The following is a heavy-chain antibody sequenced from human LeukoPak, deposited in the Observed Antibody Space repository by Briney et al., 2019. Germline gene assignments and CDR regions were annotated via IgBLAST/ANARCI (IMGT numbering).Heavy chain of an antibody. V-gene: IGHV4-59*08. D-gene: IGHD4-17*01. CDR1: GGSISSYY. J-gene: IGHJ4*02. CDR2: IYYSGST. CDR3: ARLGGGGSFYGDYAGYFDY. Sequence: PSETLSLTCTVSGGSISSYYWSWIRQPPGKGLEWIGDIYYSGSTNYNPSLKSRVTISVDTSKNQFSLKLSSVTAADTAVYYCARLGGGGSFYGDYAGYFDYWGQGTLVTVSS.